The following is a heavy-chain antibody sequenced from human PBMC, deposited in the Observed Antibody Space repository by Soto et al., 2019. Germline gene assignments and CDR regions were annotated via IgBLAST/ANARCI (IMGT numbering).Heavy chain of an antibody. CDR3: ASVPKYYYDSSGYYYFEY. J-gene: IGHJ4*02. V-gene: IGHV4-34*01. D-gene: IGHD3-22*01. CDR2: INHSGST. CDR1: GGSFSCYY. Sequence: SETLSLTCAVYGGSFSCYYWSWIRQAPGKGLEWIGEINHSGSTNYNPSLKSRVTISVDTSKNQFSLKLSSVTAADTAVYYCASVPKYYYDSSGYYYFEYWGQGTLVTVSS.